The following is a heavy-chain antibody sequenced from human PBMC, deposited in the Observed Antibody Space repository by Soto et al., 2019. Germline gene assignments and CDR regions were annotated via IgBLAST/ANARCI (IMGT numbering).Heavy chain of an antibody. Sequence: GASVKVSCKASGGTFTIYPITWVRQAPGQGLEWMGGIIPIFGTPNYAQKFQGRITITADKSTSTDYMEMNSLRSEDTAVYYCATGGSTPWGDYYDSGGHYGNPEYLQSWGQGTLVTVSS. CDR1: GGTFTIYP. V-gene: IGHV1-69*06. D-gene: IGHD3-22*01. CDR2: IIPIFGTP. J-gene: IGHJ1*01. CDR3: ATGGSTPWGDYYDSGGHYGNPEYLQS.